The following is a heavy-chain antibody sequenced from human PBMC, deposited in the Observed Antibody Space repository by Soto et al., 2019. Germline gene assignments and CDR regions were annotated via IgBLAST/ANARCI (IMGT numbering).Heavy chain of an antibody. Sequence: QVQLVESGGGVVQPGRSLRLSCAASGFTFSSYAMHWVRQAPGKGLEWVAVISYDGSNKYYADSVKGRFTISRDNSKNTLYLQMNSLRAEDTAVYYCARAVRDAFDIWGQGTIVTVSS. CDR1: GFTFSSYA. J-gene: IGHJ3*02. CDR2: ISYDGSNK. D-gene: IGHD6-6*01. CDR3: ARAVRDAFDI. V-gene: IGHV3-30-3*01.